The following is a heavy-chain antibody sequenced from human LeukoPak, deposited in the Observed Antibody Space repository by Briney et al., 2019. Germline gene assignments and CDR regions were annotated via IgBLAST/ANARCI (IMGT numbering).Heavy chain of an antibody. CDR2: IGPHSSAT. Sequence: ASVKVSCKSSGFTFTDYYIHWVRQAPGQGLEWMGYIGPHSSATSSPQEFQGRVTMTSDTSMSTAYMELTRLTSDDTAVYYCAREGNGLLSKDFDYWGQGTLVTVSS. V-gene: IGHV1-2*02. CDR1: GFTFTDYY. J-gene: IGHJ4*02. D-gene: IGHD2/OR15-2a*01. CDR3: AREGNGLLSKDFDY.